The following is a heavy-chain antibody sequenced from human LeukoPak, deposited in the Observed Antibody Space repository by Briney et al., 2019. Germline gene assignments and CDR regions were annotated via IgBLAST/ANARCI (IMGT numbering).Heavy chain of an antibody. CDR2: ISSSSSTI. Sequence: GGSLRLSCAASGLTISSYSMNWVRQAPGKGLQWVSYISSSSSTIYYADSVKGRFTISRDNAKNTLYLQMNSLRAEDTAVYYCARVITYCSSTSCYSMPFDYWGQGTLVTVSS. J-gene: IGHJ4*02. CDR1: GLTISSYS. CDR3: ARVITYCSSTSCYSMPFDY. D-gene: IGHD2-2*02. V-gene: IGHV3-48*04.